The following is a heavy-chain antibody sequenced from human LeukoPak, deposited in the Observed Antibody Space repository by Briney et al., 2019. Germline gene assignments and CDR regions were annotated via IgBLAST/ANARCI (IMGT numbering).Heavy chain of an antibody. CDR3: ARLHLRDRYYYDSSGYPFDY. V-gene: IGHV4-39*01. D-gene: IGHD3-22*01. CDR2: IYYSGST. CDR1: GGSISSSSYY. J-gene: IGHJ4*02. Sequence: SETLSLTCTVSGGSISSSSYYWGWIRQPPGKGLEWIGRIYYSGSTYYNPSLKSRVTISVDTSKNQFSLKLSSVTAADTAVYYCARLHLRDRYYYDSSGYPFDYWGQGTLVTVSS.